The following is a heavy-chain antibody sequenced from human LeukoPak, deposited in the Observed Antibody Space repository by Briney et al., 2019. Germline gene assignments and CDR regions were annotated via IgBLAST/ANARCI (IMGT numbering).Heavy chain of an antibody. J-gene: IGHJ4*02. CDR1: GGSISSYY. Sequence: SETLSLTCTVSGGSISSYYWSWIRQPAGKGLEWIGHIYTSGSTNYNPSLKSRVTMSVDTSKNQFSLKLSSVTAADTAVYYCARERFEESHTSFDYWGQGTLVTVSS. V-gene: IGHV4-4*07. D-gene: IGHD3-10*01. CDR3: ARERFEESHTSFDY. CDR2: IYTSGST.